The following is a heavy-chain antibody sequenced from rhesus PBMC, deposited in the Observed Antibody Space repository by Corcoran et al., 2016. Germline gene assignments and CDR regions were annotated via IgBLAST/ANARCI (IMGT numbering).Heavy chain of an antibody. J-gene: IGHJ4*01. CDR1: GASISRNY. Sequence: QVQLQESGPGLVKPSETLPLTCAVSGASISRNYWSWIRQPPEKGLEWIGYVNGGSGRPGSNPSLKSRVTISRDTSKTQFSLTLSSVPAADTAVYYGARGTGDLSFDHWGQGVLVTVSS. CDR3: ARGTGDLSFDH. V-gene: IGHV4S6*01. CDR2: VNGGSGRP. D-gene: IGHD3-34*01.